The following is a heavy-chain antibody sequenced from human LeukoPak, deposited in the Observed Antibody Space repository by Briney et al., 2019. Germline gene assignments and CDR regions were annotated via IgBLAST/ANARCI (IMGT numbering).Heavy chain of an antibody. Sequence: SQTLSLTCAISGDSVSSDGAAWTWIRQSPSRGLEWLGRTFYRSKWYNEYAVSVKSRITINPDTSKNQFSLQLNSVTPEDTAVYYCARERSGFDYWGQGTLVTVSS. CDR1: GDSVSSDGAA. J-gene: IGHJ4*02. CDR2: TFYRSKWYN. D-gene: IGHD3-3*01. CDR3: ARERSGFDY. V-gene: IGHV6-1*01.